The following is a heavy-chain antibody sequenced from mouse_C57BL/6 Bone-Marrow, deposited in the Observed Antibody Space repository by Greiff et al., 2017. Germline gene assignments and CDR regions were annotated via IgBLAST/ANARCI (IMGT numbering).Heavy chain of an antibody. CDR3: ARAPGTNY. D-gene: IGHD4-1*01. Sequence: VQLQQPGAELVRPGSSVKLSCKASGYTFTSYWMDWVKQRPGQGLEWIGNIYPSDSETHYNQKFKDKATLTVDKSSSTAYMQLSGLTSEDSAVYYCARAPGTNYWGQGTTLTVSS. CDR2: IYPSDSET. J-gene: IGHJ2*01. V-gene: IGHV1-61*01. CDR1: GYTFTSYW.